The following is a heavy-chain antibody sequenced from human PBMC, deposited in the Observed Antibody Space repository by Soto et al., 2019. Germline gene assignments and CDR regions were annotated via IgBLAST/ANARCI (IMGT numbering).Heavy chain of an antibody. CDR2: ISDSGNII. J-gene: IGHJ4*02. V-gene: IGHV3-48*03. CDR1: GFTFSAYE. CDR3: VRIGAGGWDITFDY. Sequence: GGSLRLSCATSGFTFSAYEMTWVRQAPGKGLEWISYISDSGNIIYYADSVKGRFTISRDDAKNSLYLQMNSLRADDTALYYCVRIGAGGWDITFDYWGQGNLVTVSS. D-gene: IGHD6-19*01.